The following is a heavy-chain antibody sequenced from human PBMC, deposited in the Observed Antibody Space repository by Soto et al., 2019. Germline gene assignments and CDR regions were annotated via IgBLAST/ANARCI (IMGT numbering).Heavy chain of an antibody. CDR2: IKSKTDGGTT. CDR3: TTDHYWNYHAPYYMDV. CDR1: GFTFSNAW. D-gene: IGHD1-7*01. Sequence: GGARRLSWAASGFTFSNAWISWVRQAPGKGLEWVGRIKSKTDGGTTDYAAPVKGRFTISRDDSKNTLYLQMNSLKTEDTAVYYCTTDHYWNYHAPYYMDVWGKGTTVTVSS. V-gene: IGHV3-15*01. J-gene: IGHJ6*03.